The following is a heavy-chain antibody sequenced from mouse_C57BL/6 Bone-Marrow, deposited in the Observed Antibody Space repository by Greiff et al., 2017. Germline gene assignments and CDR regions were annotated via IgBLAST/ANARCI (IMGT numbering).Heavy chain of an antibody. CDR3: ALIYYCGSSYGNYAMDY. D-gene: IGHD1-1*01. CDR1: GFNITNTY. V-gene: IGHV14-3*01. J-gene: IGHJ4*01. CDR2: LDPANGNT. Sequence: EVKLQESVAELVRPGASVKLSCTASGFNITNTYMHWVKQRPEQSLEWIGRLDPANGNTKSAPKFQGKATITADTSSNTAYLQLSSLTSEYTAIYYCALIYYCGSSYGNYAMDYWGQGTSGTVSS.